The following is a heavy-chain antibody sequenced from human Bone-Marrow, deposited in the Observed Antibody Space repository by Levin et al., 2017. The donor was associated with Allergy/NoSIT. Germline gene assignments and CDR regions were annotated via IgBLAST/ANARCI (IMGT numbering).Heavy chain of an antibody. CDR2: IRSSGSTM. D-gene: IGHD5-18*01. V-gene: IGHV3-48*01. CDR3: AVYMDSADFNGVLGTY. CDR1: GFTFSSYN. Sequence: SGGSLRLSCAASGFTFSSYNMNWVRQAPGKGLEWVSYIRSSGSTMYYADSVKGRFTVSRDNAKNSLYLQMNSLRAEDTAVYYCAVYMDSADFNGVLGTYWGQGTLVTVSS. J-gene: IGHJ4*02.